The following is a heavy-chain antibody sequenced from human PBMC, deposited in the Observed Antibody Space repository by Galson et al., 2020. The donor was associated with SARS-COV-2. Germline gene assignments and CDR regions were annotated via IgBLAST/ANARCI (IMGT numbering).Heavy chain of an antibody. V-gene: IGHV3-7*03. CDR3: ARELYSSSSPLGGFDY. J-gene: IGHJ4*02. CDR2: IKQDGSEK. CDR1: GFTFSNYW. D-gene: IGHD6-6*01. Sequence: TGGSLRLSCAASGFTFSNYWMSWVRQAPGKGLEWVANIKQDGSEKYYVDSVKGRFTISRDNAKNSLYLQMNSLRAEDTAVYYCARELYSSSSPLGGFDYWGQGTLVTVSS.